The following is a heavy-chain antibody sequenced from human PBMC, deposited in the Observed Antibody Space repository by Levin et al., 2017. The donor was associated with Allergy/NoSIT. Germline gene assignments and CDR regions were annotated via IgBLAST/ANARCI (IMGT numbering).Heavy chain of an antibody. J-gene: IGHJ3*02. D-gene: IGHD2-2*01. CDR2: IGPSGSDI. CDR1: GFTLSDSY. CDR3: ARYARQPYI. V-gene: IGHV3-11*01. Sequence: GESLKISCAASGFTLSDSYMTWIRQAPGKGLEWLSYIGPSGSDISYAGSVKGRFTTSRDNAKNSLYLQMNSLRAEDTAVYYCARYARQPYIWGQGTKVTVSS.